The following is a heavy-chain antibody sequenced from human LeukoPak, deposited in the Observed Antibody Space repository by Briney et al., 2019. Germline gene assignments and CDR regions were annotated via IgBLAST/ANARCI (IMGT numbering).Heavy chain of an antibody. V-gene: IGHV4-31*03. CDR3: ATSRSPGAYRVY. Sequence: SETLSLTCTVSGDSLSSSFYYWSWIRQHPGKGLEWIGYIYYTGSAYYNPSLRRRVTISVDTSKNQFSLKLSSVTAADTAVYYCATSRSPGAYRVYWGQGTLVTVSS. CDR1: GDSLSSSFYY. D-gene: IGHD3-16*01. J-gene: IGHJ4*02. CDR2: IYYTGSA.